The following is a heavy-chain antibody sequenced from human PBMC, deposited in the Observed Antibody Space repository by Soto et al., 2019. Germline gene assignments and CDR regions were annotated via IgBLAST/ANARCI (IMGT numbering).Heavy chain of an antibody. CDR1: GYTFTNYG. CDR3: ARAVAVPADFDY. D-gene: IGHD6-19*01. V-gene: IGHV1-18*01. J-gene: IGHJ4*02. CDR2: ISGYNGNT. Sequence: ASVKVSCKASGYTFTNYGISWVRQAPGQGLEWMGWISGYNGNTKYAQKFQGRVTITRDTSASTAYMELSSLRSEDTAVYYCARAVAVPADFDYWGQGTLVTVSS.